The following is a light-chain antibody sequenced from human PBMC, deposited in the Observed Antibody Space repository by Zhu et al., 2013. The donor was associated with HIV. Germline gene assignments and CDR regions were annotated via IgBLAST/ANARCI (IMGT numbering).Light chain of an antibody. J-gene: IGKJ4*01. CDR2: GAS. CDR1: QSVGTN. CDR3: QQYGSAPLT. V-gene: IGKV3-20*01. Sequence: EVVLTQSPATLSFSPGERATLSCRASQSVGTNVAWYQQKPGQAPRLLIYGASSRATGIPDRFSGSGSGTDFTLTISRLEPEDFAVYYCQQYGSAPLTFGGGTTVEIK.